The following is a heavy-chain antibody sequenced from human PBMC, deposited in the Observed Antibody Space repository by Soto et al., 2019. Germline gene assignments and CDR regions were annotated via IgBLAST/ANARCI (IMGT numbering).Heavy chain of an antibody. V-gene: IGHV3-30*18. D-gene: IGHD3-3*01. CDR1: GFTFSSYG. CDR3: AKDGSRTGYYDFWSGYSTSYFDY. Sequence: GGSLRLSCAASGFTFSSYGMHWVRQAPGKGLEWVEVISYDGSNKYYADTVKGRFTISRDNSKNTLYLQMNSLRAEDTAVYYCAKDGSRTGYYDFWSGYSTSYFDYWGQGTLVTVSS. J-gene: IGHJ4*02. CDR2: ISYDGSNK.